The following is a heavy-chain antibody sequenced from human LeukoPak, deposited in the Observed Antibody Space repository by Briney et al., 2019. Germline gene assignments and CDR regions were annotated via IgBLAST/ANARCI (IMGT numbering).Heavy chain of an antibody. CDR3: AREKVRGVRNWFDP. J-gene: IGHJ5*02. V-gene: IGHV4-30-4*01. Sequence: SETLSLTCTVSGGSISSGDYYWSWIRQPPGKGLEWIGYIYYSGSTYYNPSLKSRVTISVDTSKNQLSLKLSSVTAADTAVYYCAREKVRGVRNWFDPWGQGTLVTVSS. D-gene: IGHD3-10*01. CDR2: IYYSGST. CDR1: GGSISSGDYY.